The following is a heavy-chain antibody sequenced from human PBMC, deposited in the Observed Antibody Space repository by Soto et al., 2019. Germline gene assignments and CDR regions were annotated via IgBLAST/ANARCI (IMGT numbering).Heavy chain of an antibody. Sequence: QVQLQESGPGLVKPSETLSLTCTVSGGSISSYYWSWIRQPPGKGLEWIGYIYYSGSTNYNPSLKSRVTISVDTSKNQFSLKLSSVTAADTAVYYCARVHRRYSSSWYSMYYFDYWGQGTLVTVSS. J-gene: IGHJ4*02. CDR1: GGSISSYY. CDR3: ARVHRRYSSSWYSMYYFDY. D-gene: IGHD6-13*01. V-gene: IGHV4-59*01. CDR2: IYYSGST.